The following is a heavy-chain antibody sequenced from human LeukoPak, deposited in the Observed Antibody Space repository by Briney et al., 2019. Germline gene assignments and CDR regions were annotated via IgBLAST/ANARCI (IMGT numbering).Heavy chain of an antibody. J-gene: IGHJ6*02. CDR3: AKDLSLSNSYYYYGMDV. CDR1: GFTFSSYA. CDR2: ISGSGGST. V-gene: IGHV3-23*01. D-gene: IGHD2/OR15-2a*01. Sequence: PGGSLRLSCAASGFTFSSYAMSWVRQAPGKGLEWVSAISGSGGSTYYADSVKGRFTISRDNSKSTLYLQMNSLRAEDTAVYYCAKDLSLSNSYYYYGMDVWGQGTTVTVSS.